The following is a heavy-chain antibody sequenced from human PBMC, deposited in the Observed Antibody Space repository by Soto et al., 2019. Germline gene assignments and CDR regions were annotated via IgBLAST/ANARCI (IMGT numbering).Heavy chain of an antibody. CDR1: GGSFSGYY. J-gene: IGHJ6*02. Sequence: SETLSLTCAVYGGSFSGYYWSWICQPPGKGLEWIGEINHSGSTNYNPSLKSRVTISVDTSKNQFSLKLSSVTAADTAVYYCARLYYYDSSGYYYDYYYGMDVWGQGTTVTV. D-gene: IGHD3-22*01. CDR3: ARLYYYDSSGYYYDYYYGMDV. V-gene: IGHV4-34*01. CDR2: INHSGST.